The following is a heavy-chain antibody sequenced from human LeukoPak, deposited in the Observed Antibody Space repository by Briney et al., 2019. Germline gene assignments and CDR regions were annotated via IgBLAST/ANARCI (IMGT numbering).Heavy chain of an antibody. CDR3: ARNHRMITFGGVIA. V-gene: IGHV3-30-3*01. CDR2: ISYDGSNK. J-gene: IGHJ5*02. CDR1: GFTFSSYA. Sequence: GGSLRLSCAASGFTFSSYAMHWVRQAPGKGLEWVAVISYDGSNKYYADSVKGRFTISRDNSKNTLYLQMNSLRAEDTAVYYCARNHRMITFGGVIAWGQGTLVTVSS. D-gene: IGHD3-16*02.